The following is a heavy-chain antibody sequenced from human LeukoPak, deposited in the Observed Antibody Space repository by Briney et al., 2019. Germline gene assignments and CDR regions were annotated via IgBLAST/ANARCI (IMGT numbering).Heavy chain of an antibody. D-gene: IGHD3-10*02. CDR1: GYTFTSYY. J-gene: IGHJ4*02. V-gene: IGHV1-46*01. CDR3: ATLFGEPPIVDY. Sequence: GASVKVSCKASGYTFTSYYMHWVRQAPGQGLEWMGIINPSGDSTSYAQKFQGRVTMTEDTSTDTAYMELSSLRSEDTAVYYCATLFGEPPIVDYWGQGTLVTVSS. CDR2: INPSGDST.